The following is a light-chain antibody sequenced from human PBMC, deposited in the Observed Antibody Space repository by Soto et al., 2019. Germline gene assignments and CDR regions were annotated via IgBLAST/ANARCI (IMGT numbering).Light chain of an antibody. CDR1: QRISSW. CDR2: KAS. J-gene: IGKJ1*01. CDR3: QHWS. Sequence: DIQMTQSPSTLCAFVGDRVTITCRASQRISSWLAWYQQKPGEVPKLLIYKASVLESGVPSRFSGSGSGTEFTLTISRLQPEDVATYYCQHWSFGQGTKVDIK. V-gene: IGKV1-5*03.